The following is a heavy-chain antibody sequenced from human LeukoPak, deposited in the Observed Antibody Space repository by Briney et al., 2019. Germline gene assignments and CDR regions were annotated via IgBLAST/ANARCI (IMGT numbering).Heavy chain of an antibody. Sequence: SGTLSLTCAVSGGSISSSNWWSWVRQPPGKGLEWIGEIYHSGSTNYNPSLKSRVTISVDTSKNQFSLKLSSVTAADTAVYYCAREQELPGNYYSFYYMDVWGKGTTVTISS. CDR1: GGSISSSNW. V-gene: IGHV4-4*02. D-gene: IGHD1-26*01. J-gene: IGHJ6*03. CDR3: AREQELPGNYYSFYYMDV. CDR2: IYHSGST.